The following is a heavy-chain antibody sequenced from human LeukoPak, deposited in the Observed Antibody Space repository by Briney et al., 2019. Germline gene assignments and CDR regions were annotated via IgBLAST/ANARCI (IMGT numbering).Heavy chain of an antibody. CDR1: GFTFSSYW. CDR3: ARSAAAGSPFDY. CDR2: INSDGSST. Sequence: PGGSLRLSCAASGFTFSSYWMHCVRQAPGKGLVWVSRINSDGSSTSYADSVEGRFTISRDNAKNTLYLQMNSLRAEDTAVYYCARSAAAGSPFDYWGQGTLVTVSS. V-gene: IGHV3-74*01. J-gene: IGHJ4*02. D-gene: IGHD6-13*01.